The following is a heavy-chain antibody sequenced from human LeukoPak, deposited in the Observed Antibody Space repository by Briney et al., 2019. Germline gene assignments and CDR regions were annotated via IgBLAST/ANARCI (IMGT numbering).Heavy chain of an antibody. CDR2: ISYDGNKK. CDR1: GFPFSNYP. J-gene: IGHJ4*02. D-gene: IGHD5-18*01. V-gene: IGHV3-30*04. Sequence: HPGGSLRLSCAASGFPFSNYPMYWVRQAPGKGLEWVATISYDGNKKYHADSVKGRFTISRDDSENTLSLQMNSLRVEDTAVYYCARDRGYSYIDYWGQGTLVTVSS. CDR3: ARDRGYSYIDY.